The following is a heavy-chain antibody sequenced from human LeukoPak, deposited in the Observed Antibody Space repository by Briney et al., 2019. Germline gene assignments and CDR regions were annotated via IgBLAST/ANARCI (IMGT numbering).Heavy chain of an antibody. D-gene: IGHD3-10*01. J-gene: IGHJ4*02. CDR2: ISPSGDIK. CDR1: GFTVSSNY. V-gene: IGHV3-23*01. CDR3: ANLGNYYGSGSYMVY. Sequence: QSGGSLRLSCAASGFTVSSNYMSWVRQAPGKGLEWVSGISPSGDIKYYVDSVKGRFTVSRDNSKNTLYLQMNSLRAEDTAVYCCANLGNYYGSGSYMVYWGQGTLVTVSS.